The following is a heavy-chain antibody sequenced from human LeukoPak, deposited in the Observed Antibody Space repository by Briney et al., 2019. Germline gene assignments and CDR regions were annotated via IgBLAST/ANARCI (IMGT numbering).Heavy chain of an antibody. D-gene: IGHD1-7*01. J-gene: IGHJ3*02. Sequence: SETLSLTCAVYGGSFSGYYWSWIRQPPGKGLEGIGEINHSGSTNYNPSLKSRVTISVDTSKNQFSLKLSSVTAADTAVYYCARRTAFNWNYWENVGGAFDIWGQGTMVTVSS. CDR1: GGSFSGYY. CDR3: ARRTAFNWNYWENVGGAFDI. V-gene: IGHV4-34*01. CDR2: INHSGST.